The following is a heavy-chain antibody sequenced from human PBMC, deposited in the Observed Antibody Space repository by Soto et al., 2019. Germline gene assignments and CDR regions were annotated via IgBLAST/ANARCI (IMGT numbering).Heavy chain of an antibody. V-gene: IGHV3-30*18. Sequence: GGSLRLSGKTAGFTFNTYCMHWVRQSPGKGLECVAVISFDGDKKYYADSVKGRFTISRDNSKNTLYLQMNSLRSEDTGVYFCGKPVFAGNSPSDYWGQGTLVTVSS. CDR1: GFTFNTYC. D-gene: IGHD6-13*01. CDR3: GKPVFAGNSPSDY. J-gene: IGHJ4*02. CDR2: ISFDGDKK.